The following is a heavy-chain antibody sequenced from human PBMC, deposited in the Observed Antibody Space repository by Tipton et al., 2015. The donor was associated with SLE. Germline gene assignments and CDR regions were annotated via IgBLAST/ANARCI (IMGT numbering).Heavy chain of an antibody. CDR1: GGSISSSSYY. D-gene: IGHD3-3*01. V-gene: IGHV4-39*07. Sequence: GLVKPSETLSLTCTVSGGSISSSSYYWGWIRQPPGKGLEWIGSIYYSGSTYYNPSLKSRVTISVDTSKNQFSLKLSSVTAADTAVYYCARVWAYYDFWSGYRWFDPWGQGTLVTVSS. J-gene: IGHJ5*02. CDR3: ARVWAYYDFWSGYRWFDP. CDR2: IYYSGST.